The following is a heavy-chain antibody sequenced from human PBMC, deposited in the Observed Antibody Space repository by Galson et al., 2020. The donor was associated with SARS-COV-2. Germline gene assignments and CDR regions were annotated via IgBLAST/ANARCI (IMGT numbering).Heavy chain of an antibody. CDR2: INPNSGGP. CDR1: GYTFTGYY. V-gene: IGHV1-2*02. Sequence: ASVQVSCKASGYTFTGYYMHWVRQAPGQGLERMGWINPNSGGPNHEQKFQGRFTMTSDTSISTAYMELSRLRSDDTAVYYCARGGLSFYDSSGYYNDAFDIWGQGTMVTVSS. J-gene: IGHJ3*02. CDR3: ARGGLSFYDSSGYYNDAFDI. D-gene: IGHD3-22*01.